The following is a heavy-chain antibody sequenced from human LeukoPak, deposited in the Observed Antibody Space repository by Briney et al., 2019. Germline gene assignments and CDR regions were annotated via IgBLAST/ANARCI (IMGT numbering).Heavy chain of an antibody. CDR3: ARDKVAGPTMIVGGGAFDI. Sequence: SETLSLTCTVSGGSISSYYWSWIRQPPGKGLEWIGYIYYSGSTNYNPSLKSRVTMSVDTSKNQFSLKLSSVTAADTAVYYCARDKVAGPTMIVGGGAFDIWGQGTMVTVSS. V-gene: IGHV4-59*12. D-gene: IGHD3-22*01. CDR2: IYYSGST. CDR1: GGSISSYY. J-gene: IGHJ3*02.